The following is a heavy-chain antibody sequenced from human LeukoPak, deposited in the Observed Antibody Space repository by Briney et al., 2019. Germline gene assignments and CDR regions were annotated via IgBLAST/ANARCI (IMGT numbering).Heavy chain of an antibody. D-gene: IGHD5-12*01. V-gene: IGHV3-74*01. Sequence: GGSLRLSCEVSGFTFSNYWMHWVRQAPGKGLVWVSRINTNGSSTTYADSVKGRFTISRDNAKNTLNLQMNSLRTEDTAVYYCARGYSGNDRTDYWGQGTLVTVSS. CDR1: GFTFSNYW. CDR2: INTNGSST. J-gene: IGHJ4*02. CDR3: ARGYSGNDRTDY.